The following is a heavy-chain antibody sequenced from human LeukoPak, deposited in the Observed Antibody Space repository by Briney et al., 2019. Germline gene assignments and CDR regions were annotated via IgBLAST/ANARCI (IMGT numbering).Heavy chain of an antibody. V-gene: IGHV6-1*01. D-gene: IGHD3-16*01. J-gene: IGHJ4*02. CDR2: TYYRSKWYN. Sequence: SQTLSLTCALSGDSVSSNSAAWNWIRQSPSRGLEWLGRTYYRSKWYNDYTVSVKSRITINPVTSKNQFSLHLQSVTPEDTAVYYCARFDYGAPDYWGQGTLVTVSS. CDR1: GDSVSSNSAA. CDR3: ARFDYGAPDY.